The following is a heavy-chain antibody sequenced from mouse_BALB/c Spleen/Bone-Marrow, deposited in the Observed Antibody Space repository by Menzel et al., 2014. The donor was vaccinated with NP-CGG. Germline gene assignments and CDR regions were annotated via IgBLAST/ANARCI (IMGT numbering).Heavy chain of an antibody. D-gene: IGHD2-1*01. J-gene: IGHJ1*01. CDR1: GYTFTSYW. V-gene: IGHV1S127*01. Sequence: VQLQQSGPELVRPGASVKMSCKASGYTFTSYWMHWVKRRPGQGLEWIGMVDPSNNETRLNQKFKDKATLNVDKSSNTAYMQLSSLTCEDSAVYYCTSYVNFWYFDLWGAGTTVPVSS. CDR3: TSYVNFWYFDL. CDR2: VDPSNNET.